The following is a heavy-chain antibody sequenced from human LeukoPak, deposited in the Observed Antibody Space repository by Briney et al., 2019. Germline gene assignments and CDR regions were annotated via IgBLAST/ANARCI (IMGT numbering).Heavy chain of an antibody. CDR3: AKVWGTMVRGVIITFYYYYMDV. D-gene: IGHD3-10*01. Sequence: GGSLRLSCAASGFTFSSYGMHWVRQAPGKGLEWVAFIRYDGSNKHYADSVKGRFTISRDNSKNTLYLQMNSLRAEDTAVYYCAKVWGTMVRGVIITFYYYYMDVWGKGTTVTISS. CDR1: GFTFSSYG. CDR2: IRYDGSNK. V-gene: IGHV3-30*02. J-gene: IGHJ6*03.